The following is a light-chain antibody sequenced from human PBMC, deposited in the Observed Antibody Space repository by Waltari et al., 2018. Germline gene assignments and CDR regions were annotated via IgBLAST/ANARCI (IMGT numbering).Light chain of an antibody. Sequence: EIVLPQSPATLSLSPGERATLPCRASQSVSSYLAWYQQKPGQAPRLLIYDASNRATGIPARFSGSGSGTDFTLTISSLEPEDFAVYYCQQRSNWPSFTFGPGTKVDIK. V-gene: IGKV3-11*01. CDR3: QQRSNWPSFT. J-gene: IGKJ3*01. CDR1: QSVSSY. CDR2: DAS.